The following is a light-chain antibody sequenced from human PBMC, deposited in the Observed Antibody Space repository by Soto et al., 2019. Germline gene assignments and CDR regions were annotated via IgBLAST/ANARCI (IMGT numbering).Light chain of an antibody. CDR1: QGISKY. V-gene: IGKV1-27*01. J-gene: IGKJ1*01. CDR2: AAS. Sequence: DIQMTQSPSSLSASVGDRVTITCRASQGISKYLDWYQQKPGKVPKLLIYAASTLQSGVPSRFSGSVSGTDFTLTISSLQPEDVANYYCQKYNSGPRTFGQGTKVEIK. CDR3: QKYNSGPRT.